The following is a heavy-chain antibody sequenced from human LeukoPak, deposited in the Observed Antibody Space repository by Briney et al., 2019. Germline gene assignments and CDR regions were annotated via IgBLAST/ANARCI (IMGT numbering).Heavy chain of an antibody. V-gene: IGHV4-34*01. CDR2: INHSGST. Sequence: SETLSLTCAVYGGSFSGYYWSWIRQPPGKGLEWIGEINHSGSTNYNPSLKSRVTISVDTSKNQFSLKLSSVTAADTAVYYCATTGKYYYGSGRKAMDVWGQGTTVTVSS. D-gene: IGHD3-10*01. J-gene: IGHJ6*02. CDR3: ATTGKYYYGSGRKAMDV. CDR1: GGSFSGYY.